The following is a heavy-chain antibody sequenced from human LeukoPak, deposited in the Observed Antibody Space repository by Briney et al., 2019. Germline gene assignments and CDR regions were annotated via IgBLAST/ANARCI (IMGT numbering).Heavy chain of an antibody. CDR3: ARVGSVTNFGVVSYYFDY. J-gene: IGHJ4*02. CDR2: IYPDDSDS. D-gene: IGHD3-3*01. V-gene: IGHV5-51*01. CDR1: GYSFYYYW. Sequence: GGSLKISCKASGYSFYYYWIAWGRRMAGKGVEWMGIIYPDDSDSTYSPSFQVQVTISVDKSINTAYLQWSSLKASNTAIYYCARVGSVTNFGVVSYYFDYWGQGTLVTVSS.